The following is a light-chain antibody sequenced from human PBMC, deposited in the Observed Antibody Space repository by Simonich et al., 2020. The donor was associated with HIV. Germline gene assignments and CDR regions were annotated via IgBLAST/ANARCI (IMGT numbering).Light chain of an antibody. CDR3: CSYASSSTVV. J-gene: IGLJ2*01. CDR2: DVS. V-gene: IGLV2-14*01. Sequence: QSALTQPASVSGSPGQSITISCIGTSSDVGGYNYVSWYQQHPGKAPKFLIYDVSKRPSGVSNRFSGSKSGNTASLTISGLQAEDEAAYYCCSYASSSTVVFGGGTKLTVL. CDR1: SSDVGGYNY.